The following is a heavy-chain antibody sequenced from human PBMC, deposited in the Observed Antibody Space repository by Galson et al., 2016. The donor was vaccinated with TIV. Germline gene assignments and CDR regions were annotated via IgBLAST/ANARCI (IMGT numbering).Heavy chain of an antibody. D-gene: IGHD3-3*01. Sequence: SLRLSCAASGVSVSDNYMTWVRRTPGKGLEWVSMIYTGDSTSYADSVKGRFAISRDTSKNAVYLQMTRLRAEDTAVYYCTRERRFCGNECYLYFYYGMDVRGQWTTVTVSS. CDR2: IYTGDST. J-gene: IGHJ6*02. CDR3: TRERRFCGNECYLYFYYGMDV. V-gene: IGHV3-66*02. CDR1: GVSVSDNY.